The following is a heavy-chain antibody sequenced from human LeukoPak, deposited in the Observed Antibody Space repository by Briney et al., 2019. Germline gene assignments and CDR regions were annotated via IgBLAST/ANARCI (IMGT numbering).Heavy chain of an antibody. V-gene: IGHV3-23*01. CDR2: ISGSSGRT. CDR3: LEGSIDY. Sequence: GGSLRLSCAASGFTFSSYWMNWVRQAPGKGLEWVSAISGSSGRTYYADSVKGRFTISRDNSKNTLYLQMNSLRAEDTAVYYCLEGSIDYWGQGTLDTVSS. J-gene: IGHJ4*02. CDR1: GFTFSSYW.